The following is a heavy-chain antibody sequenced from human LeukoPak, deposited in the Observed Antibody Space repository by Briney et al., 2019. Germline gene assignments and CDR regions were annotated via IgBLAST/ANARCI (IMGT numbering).Heavy chain of an antibody. CDR1: GGSISSYY. V-gene: IGHV4-59*01. CDR3: ARRSYDILTGYYFWFDP. J-gene: IGHJ5*02. CDR2: IYYSGST. Sequence: SETLSLTCTVSGGSISSYYWSWIRQPPGKGLEWIGYIYYSGSTNYNPSPTSRVTISVDTSKNQFSLKLSSVTAADTAVYYCARRSYDILTGYYFWFDPWGQGTLVTVSS. D-gene: IGHD3-9*01.